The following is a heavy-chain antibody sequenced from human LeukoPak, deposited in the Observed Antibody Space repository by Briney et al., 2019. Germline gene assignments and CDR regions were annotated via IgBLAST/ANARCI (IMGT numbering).Heavy chain of an antibody. Sequence: GASVKVSCKASGYTFTGYFMHWVRQAPGQGPEWMGWINPRSGGTNYAQKFQGRVTMTRDTSSSTAYMELSRLGSDDTAVYYCASGDVVRGVIIPLDYWGQGTLVTVSS. CDR1: GYTFTGYF. J-gene: IGHJ4*02. CDR3: ASGDVVRGVIIPLDY. D-gene: IGHD3-10*01. V-gene: IGHV1-2*02. CDR2: INPRSGGT.